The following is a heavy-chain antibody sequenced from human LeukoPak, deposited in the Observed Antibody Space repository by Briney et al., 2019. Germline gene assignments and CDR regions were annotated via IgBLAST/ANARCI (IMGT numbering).Heavy chain of an antibody. J-gene: IGHJ3*02. Sequence: SGGSLRLSCAASGFTFSSYGMHWVRQAPGKGLEWVAFIRYDGSNKYYADSVKGRFTISSDNSKNTLYLQMNSLRAEDTAVYYWVKAKGITGREGVGAFDIWGQETMVTVSS. V-gene: IGHV3-30*02. D-gene: IGHD1-20*01. CDR1: GFTFSSYG. CDR2: IRYDGSNK. CDR3: VKAKGITGREGVGAFDI.